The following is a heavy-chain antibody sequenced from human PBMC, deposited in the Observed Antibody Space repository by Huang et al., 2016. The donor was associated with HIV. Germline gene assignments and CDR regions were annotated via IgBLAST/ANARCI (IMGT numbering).Heavy chain of an antibody. V-gene: IGHV3-74*01. Sequence: EVQLVESGGGLVQPGGSLRLSCAASGFSISSYWMHWVRQAPGKGLGWVSRSNSDGSSTSDADSVKGRFTSSRDNAKNTLYLQMNSLRAEDTAVYYCARDPRIQSWLNFFDYWGQGTLVSVSS. CDR2: SNSDGSST. J-gene: IGHJ4*02. CDR3: ARDPRIQSWLNFFDY. D-gene: IGHD3-22*01. CDR1: GFSISSYW.